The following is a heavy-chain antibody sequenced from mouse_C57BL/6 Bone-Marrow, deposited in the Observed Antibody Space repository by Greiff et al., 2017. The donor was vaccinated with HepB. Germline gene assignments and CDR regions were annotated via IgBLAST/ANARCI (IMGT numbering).Heavy chain of an antibody. D-gene: IGHD1-1*01. CDR1: GFTFTDYY. CDR2: IRNKANGYTT. Sequence: EVKLMESGGGLVQPGGSLSLSCAASGFTFTDYYMSWVRQPPGKALEWLGFIRNKANGYTTEYSASVKGRFTISRDNSQSILYLQMNALRAEDSATYYCARLYYNYFDYWGQGTTLTVSS. CDR3: ARLYYNYFDY. V-gene: IGHV7-3*01. J-gene: IGHJ2*01.